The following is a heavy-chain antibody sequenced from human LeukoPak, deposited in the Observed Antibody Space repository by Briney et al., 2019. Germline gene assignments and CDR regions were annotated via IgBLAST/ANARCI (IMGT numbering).Heavy chain of an antibody. CDR1: GFTFSSYG. V-gene: IGHV1-46*01. CDR2: INPSGGST. Sequence: GGSLRLSCAASGFTFSSYGMHWVRQAPGKGLEWVGIINPSGGSTSYAQKFQGRVTMTRDMSTSTVYMELSSLRSEDTAVYYCARDLSHEGTDPFDYWGQGTLVTVSS. D-gene: IGHD1-1*01. J-gene: IGHJ4*02. CDR3: ARDLSHEGTDPFDY.